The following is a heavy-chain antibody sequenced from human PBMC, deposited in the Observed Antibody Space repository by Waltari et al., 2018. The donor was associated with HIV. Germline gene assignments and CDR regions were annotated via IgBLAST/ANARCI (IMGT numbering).Heavy chain of an antibody. V-gene: IGHV3-53*01. J-gene: IGHJ4*02. CDR2: IYVGGST. CDR3: ARESGLGYGGPPDY. Sequence: EVQLVESGGGLIQPGGSLRLSCAASGFTVSSNYMSWVRQAPGKGLEWGSVIYVGGSTYYADSVKGRFTISRDNSKNTLYLQMNSLRAEDTAVYYCARESGLGYGGPPDYWGQGTLVTVSS. CDR1: GFTVSSNY. D-gene: IGHD3-3*01.